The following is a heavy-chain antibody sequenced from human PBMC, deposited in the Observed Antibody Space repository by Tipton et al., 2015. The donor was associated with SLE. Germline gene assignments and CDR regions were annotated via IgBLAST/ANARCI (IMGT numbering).Heavy chain of an antibody. Sequence: TLSLTCTDSGGSITSGSYYWSWIRQPAGKGLEWIGRIYTSGSSNYNPSLKGRVSNSLDTSKNQFSLKLSSVTAADTAVYYCARTARGPLWPGFDLWGRGTLVTVSS. CDR1: GGSITSGSYY. V-gene: IGHV4-61*02. CDR3: ARTARGPLWPGFDL. CDR2: IYTSGSS. D-gene: IGHD3-10*01. J-gene: IGHJ2*01.